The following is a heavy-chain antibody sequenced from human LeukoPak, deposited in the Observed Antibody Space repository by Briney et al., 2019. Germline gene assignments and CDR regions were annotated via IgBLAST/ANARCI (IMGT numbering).Heavy chain of an antibody. CDR2: IYPGDSDT. CDR1: GYSFTSYW. D-gene: IGHD2-8*01. V-gene: IGHV5-51*01. CDR3: AKSSPYCANGVCHFDY. J-gene: IGHJ4*02. Sequence: GESLKISCKGSGYSFTSYWIAWVRQVSGKGLEWMGIIYPGDSDTRYSPSFQGQVTISVDKSIRTAYLQWSSLKAADTAMYYCAKSSPYCANGVCHFDYRGQGTLVTVSS.